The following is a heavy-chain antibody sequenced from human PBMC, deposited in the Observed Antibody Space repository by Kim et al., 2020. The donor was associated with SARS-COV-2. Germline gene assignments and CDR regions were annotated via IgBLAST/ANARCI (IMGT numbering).Heavy chain of an antibody. J-gene: IGHJ6*02. V-gene: IGHV4-4*02. CDR3: ATLTTSYCCYYYGMDV. D-gene: IGHD4-17*01. CDR2: IYHSGST. CDR1: GGSISSSNW. Sequence: SETLSLTCAVSGGSISSSNWWSWVRQPPGKGLEWIGEIYHSGSTNYNPSVKSRVTISVDKSKNQFSLKLSSVTAADTAVYYCATLTTSYCCYYYGMDVWGQGTTVHVSS.